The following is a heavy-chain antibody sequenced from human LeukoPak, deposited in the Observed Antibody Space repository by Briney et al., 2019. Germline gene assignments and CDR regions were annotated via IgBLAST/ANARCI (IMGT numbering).Heavy chain of an antibody. CDR1: GFTLGSHD. D-gene: IGHD5-18*01. CDR2: VSSGFHA. Sequence: AGGSLRLSCTASGFTLGSHDMHWVRQIPGQGLEWVAAVSSGFHAFFAASVQGRLTVSREDDRNSLYLQMNSLRAGDTAVYYCVREARGYHYTYFDYWGQGTLVTVSS. CDR3: VREARGYHYTYFDY. J-gene: IGHJ4*02. V-gene: IGHV3-13*01.